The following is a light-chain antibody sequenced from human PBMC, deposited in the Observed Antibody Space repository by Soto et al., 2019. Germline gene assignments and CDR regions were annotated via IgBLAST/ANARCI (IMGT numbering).Light chain of an antibody. CDR2: DAS. J-gene: IGKJ2*01. CDR3: QQYNSYSGYT. Sequence: DIQMTQSPSTLSASVGDRVIITCRASQSISSWLAWYQQKPGKAPKLLIYDASSLESGVPSRFSGSGSGTEFTLTISSLQPDDFATYYCQQYNSYSGYTFGQGTKLEIK. CDR1: QSISSW. V-gene: IGKV1-5*01.